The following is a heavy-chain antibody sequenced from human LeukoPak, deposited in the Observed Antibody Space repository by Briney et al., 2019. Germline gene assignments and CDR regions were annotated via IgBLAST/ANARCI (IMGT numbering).Heavy chain of an antibody. J-gene: IGHJ4*02. CDR1: GFTFSRYA. CDR3: AKEDNCGGDCGPDY. D-gene: IGHD2-21*02. Sequence: PGGSLRLSCSASGFTFSRYAMSWVRQAPGKGLEWVSGISGSGGGTFYTDSVKGRFTISRDNSENTLYLQMNSLRAEDTALYYCAKEDNCGGDCGPDYWGQGTLVTVS. CDR2: ISGSGGGT. V-gene: IGHV3-23*01.